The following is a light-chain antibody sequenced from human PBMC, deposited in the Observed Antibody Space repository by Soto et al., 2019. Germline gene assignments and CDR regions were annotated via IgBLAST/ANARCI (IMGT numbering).Light chain of an antibody. CDR3: AAWDDSLNVYV. CDR2: NNN. J-gene: IGLJ1*01. Sequence: QSVLTQPPSASGTPGRRVTISCSGGSSNIGTNAVNWYQQLPGTAPKLLIYNNNQRPSGVPDRFSGSKSGTSASLAISGLQSEDEADYYCAAWDDSLNVYVFVTGSKDTVL. V-gene: IGLV1-44*01. CDR1: SSNIGTNA.